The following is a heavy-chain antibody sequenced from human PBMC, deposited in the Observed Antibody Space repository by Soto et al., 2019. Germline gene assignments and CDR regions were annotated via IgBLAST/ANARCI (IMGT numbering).Heavy chain of an antibody. J-gene: IGHJ6*02. CDR2: IWYDGSNK. CDR3: AREYPYYYGMDV. CDR1: GFTFSSYV. V-gene: IGHV3-33*01. Sequence: GGSLRLSCAASGFTFSSYVMHWVRQAPGKGLEWVAVIWYDGSNKYYADSVKGRFTISRDNAKNSLYLQMNSLRAEDTAVYYCAREYPYYYGMDVWGQGTTVTVSS.